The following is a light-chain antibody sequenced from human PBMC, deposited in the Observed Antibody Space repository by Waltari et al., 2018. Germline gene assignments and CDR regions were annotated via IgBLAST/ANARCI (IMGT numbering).Light chain of an antibody. Sequence: QLVLTQSPSASASLGASVKLTCTLSSGHSSNVIPSLKQQPEKGPRYLMKVNSDGSHSKGDKIPDRFSGSSSGTEHYLTISSLQSEDEADYYCQTGGHGTWVFGGGTKLTVL. J-gene: IGLJ3*02. CDR3: QTGGHGTWV. V-gene: IGLV4-69*01. CDR2: VNSDGSH. CDR1: SGHSSNV.